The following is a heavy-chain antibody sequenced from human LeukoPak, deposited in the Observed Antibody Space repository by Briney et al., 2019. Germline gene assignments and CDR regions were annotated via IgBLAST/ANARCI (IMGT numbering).Heavy chain of an antibody. CDR3: ASMDSYGDYVGWYFDL. CDR1: GGSISSYY. CDR2: IYYSGST. V-gene: IGHV4-59*01. Sequence: PSETLSLTCTVSGGSISSYYWSWIRQPPGKGLEWIGYIYYSGSTNYNPSLKSRVTISVDTSKNQFSLKLSSVTAADTAVYYCASMDSYGDYVGWYFDLWGRGTLVTVSS. J-gene: IGHJ2*01. D-gene: IGHD4-17*01.